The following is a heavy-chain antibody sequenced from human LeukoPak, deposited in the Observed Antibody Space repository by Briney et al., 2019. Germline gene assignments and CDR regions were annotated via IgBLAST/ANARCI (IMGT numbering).Heavy chain of an antibody. V-gene: IGHV4-39*01. Sequence: SETLSLTCTVSGVSTTNGIYYWAWIRQSPGKGLEWIGSVHNVGSTYYNLSLRSHVTMSIDTSKNQFSLRLNSVTAADTAVYYCARHAEYNSGWHFYLDHWGQGILVTVSS. CDR2: VHNVGST. D-gene: IGHD6-19*01. CDR3: ARHAEYNSGWHFYLDH. CDR1: GVSTTNGIYY. J-gene: IGHJ4*02.